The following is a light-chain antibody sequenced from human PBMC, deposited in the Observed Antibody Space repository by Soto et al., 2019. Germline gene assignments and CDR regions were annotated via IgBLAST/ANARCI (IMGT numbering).Light chain of an antibody. CDR3: TSYTTSTTHYV. CDR2: GVR. V-gene: IGLV2-14*01. J-gene: IGLJ1*01. CDR1: SSDVGDYNY. Sequence: SALTQPAYGSGSPGQALTIACNGTSSDVGDYNYVSWYQQYPGKAPKLIIYGVRSRPSGVSNRFSGSKFGNTASLTISGLQAEDEADYYCTSYTTSTTHYVFGAGTKVAVL.